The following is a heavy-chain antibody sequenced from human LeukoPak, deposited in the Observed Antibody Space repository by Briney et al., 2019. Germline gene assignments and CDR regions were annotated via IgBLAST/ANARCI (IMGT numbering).Heavy chain of an antibody. CDR2: ISAYNGNT. J-gene: IGHJ4*02. CDR1: GYTFTSYG. CDR3: ASTRSLAVTAPDDY. V-gene: IGHV1-18*01. D-gene: IGHD2-21*02. Sequence: ASVKVSCKASGYTFTSYGISWVRQAPGQGLEWMGWISAYNGNTNYAQKLQGRVTMTTDTSTSTAYMELRSLRSDDTAVYYCASTRSLAVTAPDDYWGQGTLLTVSS.